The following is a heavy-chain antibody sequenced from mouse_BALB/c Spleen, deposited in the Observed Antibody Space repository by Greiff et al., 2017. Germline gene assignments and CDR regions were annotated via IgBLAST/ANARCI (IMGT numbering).Heavy chain of an antibody. J-gene: IGHJ2*01. CDR2: IDPETGGT. CDR1: GYTFTDYE. CDR3: TRRGSFCDY. Sequence: VQLQQSGAELVRPGASVTLSCKASGYTFTDYEMHWVKQTPVHGLEWIGAIDPETGGTAYNQKFKGKATLTADKSSSTAYMELRSLTSEDSAVYYCTRRGSFCDYGGQGTTLTVSS. V-gene: IGHV1-15*01.